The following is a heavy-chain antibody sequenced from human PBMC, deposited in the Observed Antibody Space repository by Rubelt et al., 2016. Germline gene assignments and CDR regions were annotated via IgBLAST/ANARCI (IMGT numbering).Heavy chain of an antibody. CDR1: GGSFSAYY. CDR2: INHSGST. V-gene: IGHV4-34*01. J-gene: IGHJ4*02. D-gene: IGHD6-19*01. CDR3: GSPRWVSRGRQ. Sequence: QVQLQQWGAGLLKPSETLSLTCAVSGGSFSAYYWSWIRQPPGKGLEWIGEINHSGSTTYNPSLKSRVTMSVDTSRDQFPRTLMRGNAADTALYYCGSPRWVSRGRQWGQGTVVTVSS.